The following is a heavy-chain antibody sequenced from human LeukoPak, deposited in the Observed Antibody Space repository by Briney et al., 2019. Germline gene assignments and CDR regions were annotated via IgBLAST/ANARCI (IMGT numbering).Heavy chain of an antibody. D-gene: IGHD3-22*01. Sequence: SEPLSLTYTVSGDSITRNYWRWIRQPAGKGLEGIGRLYNSGNTNYSPSLESRVTMSTDTSKNQFSLKLTSVTAADTAVYYCARGSFDSSGYYVFDYWGQGTLVTVAS. CDR2: LYNSGNT. CDR1: GDSITRNY. V-gene: IGHV4-4*07. J-gene: IGHJ4*02. CDR3: ARGSFDSSGYYVFDY.